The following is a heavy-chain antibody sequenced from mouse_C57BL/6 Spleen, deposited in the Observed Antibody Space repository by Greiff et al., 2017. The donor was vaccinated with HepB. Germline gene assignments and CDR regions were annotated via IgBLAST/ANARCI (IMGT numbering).Heavy chain of an antibody. CDR3: ARHGVITEYFDV. Sequence: EVQLVESGGGLVQPGGSLKLSCAASGFTFSDYGMAWVRQAPRKGPEWVAFINNLAYSIYYADTVTGRFTISRENAKNTLYLEMSSLRSEDTAMYYCARHGVITEYFDVWGTGTTVTVSS. J-gene: IGHJ1*03. D-gene: IGHD1-1*01. V-gene: IGHV5-15*01. CDR2: INNLAYSI. CDR1: GFTFSDYG.